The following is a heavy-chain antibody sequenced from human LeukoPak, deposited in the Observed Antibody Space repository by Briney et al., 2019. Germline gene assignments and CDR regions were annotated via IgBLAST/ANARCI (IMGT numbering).Heavy chain of an antibody. V-gene: IGHV4-39*07. J-gene: IGHJ4*02. CDR1: GGSISSSDYY. Sequence: SETLSLTCTVSGGSISSSDYYWGWIRQPPGKGLEWIGYIYYSGSTYYNPSLKSRVTISVDTSKNQFSLKLSSVTAADTAVYYCAREGPLGYDSSGYYYYFDYWGQGTLVTVSS. D-gene: IGHD3-22*01. CDR2: IYYSGST. CDR3: AREGPLGYDSSGYYYYFDY.